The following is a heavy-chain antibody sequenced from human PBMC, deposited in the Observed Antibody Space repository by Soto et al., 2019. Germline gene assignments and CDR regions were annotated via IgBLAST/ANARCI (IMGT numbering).Heavy chain of an antibody. CDR3: SKGRWTVGHCSGGSCYDGMDV. V-gene: IGHV1-2*02. J-gene: IGHJ6*02. CDR1: VYTFICFS. D-gene: IGHD2-15*01. CDR2: INPKNGDT. Sequence: XSVKVSCKASVYTFICFSLHWVRQAPGQGLEWMGWINPKNGDTYYAQKFQGRVTMTRDTSINTVYMELNSLKSDDTAVYFCSKGRWTVGHCSGGSCYDGMDVWGQGSTVTVSS.